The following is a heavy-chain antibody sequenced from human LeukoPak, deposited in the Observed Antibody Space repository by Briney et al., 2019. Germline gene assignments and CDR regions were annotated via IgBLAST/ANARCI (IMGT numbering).Heavy chain of an antibody. Sequence: PGGSLRLSCAASGFTFSSYSMNWVRQAPGKGPEWVSSISGSSSYIYYADSVKGRFTISRDNAKNSLYLQMNSLRAEDTAVYYCARAVDRPSETPDYWGQGTLVTVSS. CDR2: ISGSSSYI. CDR3: ARAVDRPSETPDY. V-gene: IGHV3-21*01. CDR1: GFTFSSYS. J-gene: IGHJ4*02. D-gene: IGHD5-24*01.